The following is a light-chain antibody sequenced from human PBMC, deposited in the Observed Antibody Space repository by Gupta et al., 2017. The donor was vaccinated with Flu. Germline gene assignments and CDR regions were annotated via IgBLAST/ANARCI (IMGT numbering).Light chain of an antibody. CDR3: LQSDSIPWT. CDR1: QSIRIY. V-gene: IGKV1-39*01. J-gene: IGKJ1*01. CDR2: TAS. Sequence: PSSLSASVGDRVTITCRASQSIRIYLNWYQQKPGKAPDLLIYTASTLQSGVPSRFSGSGSGTDFTLTISSLQPEDFATYHCLQSDSIPWTFGQGTKVEIK.